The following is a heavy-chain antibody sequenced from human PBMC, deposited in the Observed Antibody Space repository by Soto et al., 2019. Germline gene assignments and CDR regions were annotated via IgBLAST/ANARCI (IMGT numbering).Heavy chain of an antibody. Sequence: QVQLVQSGAEVTKPGSSVKVSCKASGGTFSSYAISWVRQATGHGLEWMGGIIPIFGTANYAQKFQGRVTITADESTSTADMELSSLRSEDTAVYYCARDGYNWNYEPSGVFDYWGQGTLVTVSS. CDR2: IIPIFGTA. V-gene: IGHV1-69*01. D-gene: IGHD1-7*01. CDR3: ARDGYNWNYEPSGVFDY. J-gene: IGHJ4*02. CDR1: GGTFSSYA.